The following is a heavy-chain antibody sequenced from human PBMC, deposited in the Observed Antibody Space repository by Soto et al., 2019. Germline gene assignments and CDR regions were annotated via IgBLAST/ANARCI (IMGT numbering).Heavy chain of an antibody. J-gene: IGHJ3*02. V-gene: IGHV4-59*08. CDR3: AGHMAVAGPKGAFDI. CDR1: GGSISSYY. D-gene: IGHD6-19*01. CDR2: INYSGST. Sequence: QVQLQESGPGLVKPSETLSLTCTVSGGSISSYYWSWIRQPPGTGLEWIGYINYSGSTNYTPSLTNRVTISVDTSKNQFSLKLSSVTAADTAVYDCAGHMAVAGPKGAFDIWGQGTMVTVSS.